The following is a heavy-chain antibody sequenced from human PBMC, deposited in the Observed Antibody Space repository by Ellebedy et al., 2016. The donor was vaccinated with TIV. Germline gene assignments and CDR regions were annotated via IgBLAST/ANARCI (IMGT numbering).Heavy chain of an antibody. V-gene: IGHV3-23*01. CDR3: AQTNWGSGGFYGMDV. J-gene: IGHJ6*02. D-gene: IGHD7-27*01. CDR2: ISGSGTNT. Sequence: GGSLRLSCAASGFTFSNYAMTWVRQAPGKGLEWVSAISGSGTNTHYTDSLRGRFTISRDNSKNTLYLQIDSLRAEDTAVDYCAQTNWGSGGFYGMDVWGQGTTVTVSS. CDR1: GFTFSNYA.